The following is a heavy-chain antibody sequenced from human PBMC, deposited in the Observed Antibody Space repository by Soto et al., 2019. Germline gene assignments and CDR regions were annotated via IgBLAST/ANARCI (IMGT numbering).Heavy chain of an antibody. V-gene: IGHV3-23*01. Sequence: AGGSLRLSCAASGFTFSSYAMSWVRQAPGKGLEWVSAISGSGGSTYYADSVKGRFTISRDNSKNTLYLQMNSLRAEDTAVYYCAKDFLGVYGALTGEYFQHWGQGTLVTVSS. D-gene: IGHD4-17*01. J-gene: IGHJ1*01. CDR3: AKDFLGVYGALTGEYFQH. CDR2: ISGSGGST. CDR1: GFTFSSYA.